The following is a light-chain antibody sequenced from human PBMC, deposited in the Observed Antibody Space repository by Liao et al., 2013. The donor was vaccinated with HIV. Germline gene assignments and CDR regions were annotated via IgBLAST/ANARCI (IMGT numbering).Light chain of an antibody. CDR2: QDT. CDR1: KLGDDY. CDR3: QAWDRSTVV. Sequence: SYELTQPPSVSVSPGQTASITCSGHKLGDDYASWYQQKPGQAPVLVVYQDTKRPSGIPERFSASNSGNTATLTISGTQAVDEADYYCQAWDRSTVVFGGGSKLTVL. J-gene: IGLJ2*01. V-gene: IGLV3-1*01.